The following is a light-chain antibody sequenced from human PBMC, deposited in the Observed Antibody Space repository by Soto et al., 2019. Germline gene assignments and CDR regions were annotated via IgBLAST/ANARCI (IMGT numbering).Light chain of an antibody. CDR1: RTIGKY. V-gene: IGKV1-39*01. CDR2: GAS. J-gene: IGKJ1*01. CDR3: LQTDSPPWT. Sequence: IQMTQSPSSVSASVGARVTITCRSSRTIGKYINWYQQMPGKAPKLLIYGASTLQSGVPSRFSGSGSRTDFILTITSLQAEDFATYYCLQTDSPPWTFGQGTRV.